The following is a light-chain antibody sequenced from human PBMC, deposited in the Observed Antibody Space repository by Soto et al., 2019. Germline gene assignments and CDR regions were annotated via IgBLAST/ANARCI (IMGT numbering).Light chain of an antibody. Sequence: EKVMTQSPATLSVSPGERATLSCRASQSVRSNLAWYQQKPGKPPRLLIYDASTRATRIPSRFSGSGSGTEFTLTISSLQSEDFAVYYCQQYDNWPRTFGQGTKVDIK. V-gene: IGKV3-15*01. J-gene: IGKJ1*01. CDR1: QSVRSN. CDR2: DAS. CDR3: QQYDNWPRT.